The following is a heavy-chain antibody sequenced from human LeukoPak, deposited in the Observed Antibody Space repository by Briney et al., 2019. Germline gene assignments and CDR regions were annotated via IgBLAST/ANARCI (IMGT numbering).Heavy chain of an antibody. Sequence: GGSLRLSCAASGFTFDDYAMHWVRQAPGKGLEWVSLISWDGGSTYYADSVKGRFTISRDNAKNSLFLQMNSLRAEDTGVYYCAELGITMIGGVWGKGTTVTISS. CDR1: GFTFDDYA. CDR3: AELGITMIGGV. D-gene: IGHD3-10*02. J-gene: IGHJ6*04. CDR2: ISWDGGST. V-gene: IGHV3-43D*03.